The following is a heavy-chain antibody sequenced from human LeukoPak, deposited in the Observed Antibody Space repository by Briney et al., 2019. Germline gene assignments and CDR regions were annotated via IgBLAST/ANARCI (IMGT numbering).Heavy chain of an antibody. V-gene: IGHV3-23*01. CDR1: GFTFSSYG. Sequence: GGSLRLSCAASGFTFSSYGMSWVRQAPGKGLEWVSAISGSGGSTYYADSVKGRFTISRDNAKNTLYLQMNSLRAEDTAVYYCARDLTPNWVTTWGIDYWGQGTLVTVSS. CDR2: ISGSGGST. CDR3: ARDLTPNWVTTWGIDY. J-gene: IGHJ4*02. D-gene: IGHD4-17*01.